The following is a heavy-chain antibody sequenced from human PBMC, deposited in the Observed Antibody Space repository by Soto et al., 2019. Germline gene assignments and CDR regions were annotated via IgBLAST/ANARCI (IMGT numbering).Heavy chain of an antibody. J-gene: IGHJ5*02. V-gene: IGHV4-39*01. CDR2: IYYSGST. CDR3: ASPPGNYSGWFAP. CDR1: GGSISSRTYY. Sequence: QLQLQESGPGLVKPSETLSLTCTVSGGSISSRTYYWGWIRQPPGKGLEWIGSIYYSGSTYYNPSLRSRATIPVDTSKTQSSLTLPSLTAADAAVYYCASPPGNYSGWFAPWGQGTLVTVSS. D-gene: IGHD2-15*01.